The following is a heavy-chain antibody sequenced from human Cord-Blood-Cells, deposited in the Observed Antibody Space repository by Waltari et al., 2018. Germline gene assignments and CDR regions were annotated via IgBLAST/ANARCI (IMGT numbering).Heavy chain of an antibody. D-gene: IGHD3-10*01. V-gene: IGHV4-59*01. Sequence: QVQLQESGPGLVKPSETLSLTCTVSGGSISSYYWSWIRQPPGKGLEWIGYIYYSGSTNYNPSLKSRVTISVDTSKNQFSLKLSSVTAADTAVYYCARDYGSGSLDAFDIWGQGTMVTVSS. J-gene: IGHJ3*02. CDR1: GGSISSYY. CDR2: IYYSGST. CDR3: ARDYGSGSLDAFDI.